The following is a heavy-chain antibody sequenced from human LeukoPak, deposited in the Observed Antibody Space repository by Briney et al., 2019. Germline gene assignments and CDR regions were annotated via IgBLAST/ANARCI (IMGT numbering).Heavy chain of an antibody. CDR1: GFTFSSYS. J-gene: IGHJ3*02. CDR2: ISSSSSYI. Sequence: GGSLRLSCAASGFTFSSYSMNWVRQAPGKVLEWVSSISSSSSYIYYADSVKGRFTISRDNAKNSLYLQMNSLRAEDTAVYYCERDRRFAFDIWGQGTMVTVSS. V-gene: IGHV3-21*01. CDR3: ERDRRFAFDI.